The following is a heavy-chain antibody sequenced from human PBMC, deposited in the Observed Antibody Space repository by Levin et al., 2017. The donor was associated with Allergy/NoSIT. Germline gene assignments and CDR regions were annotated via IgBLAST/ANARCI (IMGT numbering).Heavy chain of an antibody. J-gene: IGHJ4*02. D-gene: IGHD4-11*01. CDR1: GASISSYY. V-gene: IGHV4-59*01. CDR3: ARDSGTTEFDY. CDR2: IYYSGST. Sequence: SETLSLICTVSGASISSYYWSWIRQPPGKGLEWIGYIYYSGSTNYNPSLKSRVTISVDTSKRYFSLKLSSVTAADTAVYYCARDSGTTEFDYWGQGTLVRVSS.